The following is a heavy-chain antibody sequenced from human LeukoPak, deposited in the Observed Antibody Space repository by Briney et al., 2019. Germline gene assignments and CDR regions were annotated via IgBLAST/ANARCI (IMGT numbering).Heavy chain of an antibody. CDR1: GGTFSSYA. CDR3: ARGGIAVADANFDY. CDR2: IIPIFGTA. V-gene: IGHV1-69*13. D-gene: IGHD6-19*01. Sequence: ASVTVSCKASGGTFSSYAISWVRQAPGQGLEWMGGIIPIFGTANYAQKFQGRVTITADESTSTAYMELSSLRSEDTAVYYCARGGIAVADANFDYWGQGTLVTVSS. J-gene: IGHJ4*02.